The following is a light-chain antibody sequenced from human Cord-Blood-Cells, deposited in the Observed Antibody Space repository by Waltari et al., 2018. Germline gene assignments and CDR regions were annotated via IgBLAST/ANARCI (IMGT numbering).Light chain of an antibody. J-gene: IGLJ3*02. CDR1: SGINVGTYR. V-gene: IGLV5-45*02. CDR2: YKSDSDK. Sequence: QAVLTQPSSLSASPGASASLTCTLRSGINVGTYRIYWYQQQPGSPPQYLLRYKSDSDKQQGSGVPSHFSGSKDASANAGILLISGLQSEDEADYYCMIWHSSAWVFGGGTKLTVL. CDR3: MIWHSSAWV.